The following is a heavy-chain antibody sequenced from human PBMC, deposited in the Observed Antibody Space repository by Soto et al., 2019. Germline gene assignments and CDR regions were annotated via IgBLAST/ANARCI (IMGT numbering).Heavy chain of an antibody. CDR3: TGRIAVAGDYYYYYMDV. D-gene: IGHD6-19*01. CDR1: GFTFSGSA. V-gene: IGHV3-73*01. CDR2: IRSKANSYAT. Sequence: GGSLRLSCAASGFTFSGSAMHWVRQASGKGLEWVGRIRSKANSYATAYAASVKGRFTISRDDSKNTAYLQMNSLKTEDTAVYYCTGRIAVAGDYYYYYMDVWGKGTTVTVSS. J-gene: IGHJ6*03.